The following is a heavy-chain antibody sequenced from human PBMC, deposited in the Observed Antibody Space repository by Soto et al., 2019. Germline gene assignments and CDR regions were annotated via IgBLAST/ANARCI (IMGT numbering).Heavy chain of an antibody. CDR1: GFIFGNHA. D-gene: IGHD5-12*01. Sequence: EVQLLESGGGLVQPGGSMRLSCEGSGFIFGNHAMSWVRQAAGKGLEWVAHITGDGSKTIYAVSVKGRFTISRDDSKNTVYLHMNTLRAEDTARYFCARDHSGYDLWYFDTWGQGILVAVSS. CDR2: ITGDGSKT. CDR3: ARDHSGYDLWYFDT. J-gene: IGHJ4*02. V-gene: IGHV3-23*01.